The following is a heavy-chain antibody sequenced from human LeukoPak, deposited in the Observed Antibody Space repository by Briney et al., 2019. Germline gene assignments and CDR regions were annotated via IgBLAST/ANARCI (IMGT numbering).Heavy chain of an antibody. Sequence: PGGSQRLSCGASGFTFSSHAMTWVRQAPGKGLEWVSAISISGDTTYYADAVKGRFTISRDNSKNTVYLQMNSLRAEDTAVYYCANEIRPNDYWGQGTLVTVSS. J-gene: IGHJ4*02. CDR2: ISISGDTT. CDR1: GFTFSSHA. D-gene: IGHD4-17*01. CDR3: ANEIRPNDY. V-gene: IGHV3-23*01.